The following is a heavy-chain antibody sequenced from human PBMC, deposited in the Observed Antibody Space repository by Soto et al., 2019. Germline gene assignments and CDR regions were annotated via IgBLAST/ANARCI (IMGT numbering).Heavy chain of an antibody. CDR1: GFTFSSYA. CDR2: ISGSGGST. CDR3: AKDPXSSGWYEPFDAFDI. V-gene: IGHV3-23*01. Sequence: GGSLRLSCAASGFTFSSYAMSWVRQAPGKGLEWVSAISGSGGSTYYADSVKGRFTISRDNSKNTLYLQMNSLRAEDTAVYYSAKDPXSSGWYEPFDAFDIWGQGTMVTVSS. J-gene: IGHJ3*02. D-gene: IGHD6-19*01.